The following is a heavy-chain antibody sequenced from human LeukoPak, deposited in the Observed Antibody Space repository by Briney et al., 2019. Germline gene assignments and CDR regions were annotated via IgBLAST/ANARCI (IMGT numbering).Heavy chain of an antibody. J-gene: IGHJ4*02. CDR1: GGSISSYY. CDR2: IYYSGST. V-gene: IGHV4-59*01. Sequence: SETLSLTCTVSGGSISSYYWSWLRQPPGKGLEWIGYIYYSGSTNYNPSLKSRVTISVDTSKNQFSLKLSSVTAADTAVYYCARSDYYDSSNDYWGQGTLVTVSS. D-gene: IGHD3-22*01. CDR3: ARSDYYDSSNDY.